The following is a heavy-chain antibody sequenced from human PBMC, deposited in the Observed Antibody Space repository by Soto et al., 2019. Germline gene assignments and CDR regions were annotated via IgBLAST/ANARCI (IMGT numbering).Heavy chain of an antibody. J-gene: IGHJ3*02. D-gene: IGHD3-22*01. CDR3: ARKMHYYDSSGYSDAFDI. Sequence: ASVKVSCKASGGTFSSYAISWVRQAPGQGLEWMGGIIPIFGTANYAQKFQGRVTITADESTSTAYMELSSLRSEDTAVYYCARKMHYYDSSGYSDAFDIWGQGTMVTVSS. CDR1: GGTFSSYA. V-gene: IGHV1-69*13. CDR2: IIPIFGTA.